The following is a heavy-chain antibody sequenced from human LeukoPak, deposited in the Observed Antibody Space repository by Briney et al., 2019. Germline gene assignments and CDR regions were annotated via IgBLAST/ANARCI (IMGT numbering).Heavy chain of an antibody. J-gene: IGHJ4*02. CDR1: GFTFSDSA. CDR2: IRTQANNDAT. D-gene: IGHD3-9*01. CDR3: AGDYNSLTGLNY. Sequence: GGSLRLSCAASGFTFSDSAMHWVRQASGKGLEWLGRIRTQANNDATAYGASVKGRFIISRDDSRNTAYLQMNSPKTEDTAVYYCAGDYNSLTGLNYWGQGTLVTVSS. V-gene: IGHV3-73*01.